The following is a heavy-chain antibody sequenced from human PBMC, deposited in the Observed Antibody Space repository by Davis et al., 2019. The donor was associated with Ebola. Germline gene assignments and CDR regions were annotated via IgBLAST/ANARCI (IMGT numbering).Heavy chain of an antibody. Sequence: GESLKISCAASGFTFSNHAIHWVRQAPGKGLEWVASMSYHGSHTSYIDSVKGRFTISRDNSKNTLYLHMNSLRAEDTAVYFCAKGGDFDSWGQGTPVTVSS. J-gene: IGHJ4*02. CDR3: AKGGDFDS. CDR1: GFTFSNHA. CDR2: MSYHGSHT. V-gene: IGHV3-30*18.